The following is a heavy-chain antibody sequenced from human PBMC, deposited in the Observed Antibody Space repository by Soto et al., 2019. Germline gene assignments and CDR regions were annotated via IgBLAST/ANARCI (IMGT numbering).Heavy chain of an antibody. CDR3: ARDRGGRDGYSVFDY. J-gene: IGHJ4*02. CDR2: ISSSSSYI. D-gene: IGHD4-4*01. Sequence: PGGSLRLSCAASVFTVSSSSMNWVRQAPGKGLEWVSSISSSSSYIYYADSVKGRFTISRDNAKNSLYLQMNSLRAEDTAVYYCARDRGGRDGYSVFDYWGQGTLVTVSS. V-gene: IGHV3-21*01. CDR1: VFTVSSSS.